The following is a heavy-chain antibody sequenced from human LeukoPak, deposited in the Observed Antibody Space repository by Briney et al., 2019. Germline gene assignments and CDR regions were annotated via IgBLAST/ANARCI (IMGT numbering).Heavy chain of an antibody. D-gene: IGHD6-13*01. CDR1: GFTFSSYG. J-gene: IGHJ4*02. CDR2: IRYDGSNK. V-gene: IGHV3-30*02. Sequence: GGSLRLSCAASGFTFSSYGMHWVRQAPGKGLEWVAFIRYDGSNKYYADSVKGRFTISRDNSKNTLYLQMNSLRAEDTAVYYCARVAAAAGAIDYWGQGTLVTVSS. CDR3: ARVAAAAGAIDY.